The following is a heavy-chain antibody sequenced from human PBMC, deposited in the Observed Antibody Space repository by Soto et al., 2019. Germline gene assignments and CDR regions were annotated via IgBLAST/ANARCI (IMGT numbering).Heavy chain of an antibody. CDR3: ATLGNWNYDFFLMLDP. V-gene: IGHV1-24*01. Sequence: GASVKVSCKVSGYTLTELSMHWVRQAPGKGLEWMGGFDPEDGETIYAQKFQGRVTMTEDTSTDTAYMELSSLRSEDTAVYYCATLGNWNYDFFLMLDPWGQGTLVTVS. D-gene: IGHD1-7*01. CDR2: FDPEDGET. J-gene: IGHJ5*02. CDR1: GYTLTELS.